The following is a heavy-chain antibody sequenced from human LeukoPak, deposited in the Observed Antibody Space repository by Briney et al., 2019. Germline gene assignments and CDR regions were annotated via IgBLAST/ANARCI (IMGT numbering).Heavy chain of an antibody. J-gene: IGHJ4*02. D-gene: IGHD2-2*02. CDR1: GFTFSSYA. Sequence: GGSLRLSCAASGFTFSSYAMSWVRQAPGKGLEWVSAISGSGGSTYYADSVKGRFTISRDNSKNTLYLQMNSLRAEDTAVYYCAKGGGCCSSTSCYTFDYWGQGTLVTVSS. V-gene: IGHV3-23*01. CDR2: ISGSGGST. CDR3: AKGGGCCSSTSCYTFDY.